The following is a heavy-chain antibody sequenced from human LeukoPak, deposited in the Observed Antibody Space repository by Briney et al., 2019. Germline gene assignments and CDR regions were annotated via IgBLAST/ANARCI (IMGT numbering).Heavy chain of an antibody. CDR2: INSDRDST. CDR3: ARRIEGMAPYYFDY. J-gene: IGHJ4*02. D-gene: IGHD5-24*01. CDR1: GFTLSRYW. V-gene: IGHV3-74*01. Sequence: GGSLRLSCTASGFTLSRYWVHWVRQAPEKGLVWVSRINSDRDSTSYADSVKRRFTISRDNAKNTLYLQKNSLRAEDTAVYYCARRIEGMAPYYFDYWGQGTLVTVPS.